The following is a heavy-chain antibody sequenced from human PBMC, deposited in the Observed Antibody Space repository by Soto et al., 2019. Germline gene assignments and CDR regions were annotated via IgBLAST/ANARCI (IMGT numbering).Heavy chain of an antibody. J-gene: IGHJ6*02. Sequence: GGSLRLSCAASGFTFSNYAMTWVRQAPGKGLEWVSGVTRGGSAYYADSVKGRFTISRDNSKNTVFLQMDSLRAEDTAIYYCAKDDCSICNGPAYNFDMDVWGQGTTVTVSS. V-gene: IGHV3-23*01. CDR3: AKDDCSICNGPAYNFDMDV. D-gene: IGHD2-15*01. CDR1: GFTFSNYA. CDR2: VTRGGSA.